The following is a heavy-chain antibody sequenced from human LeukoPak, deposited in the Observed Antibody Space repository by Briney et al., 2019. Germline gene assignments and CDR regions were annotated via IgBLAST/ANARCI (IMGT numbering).Heavy chain of an antibody. CDR2: IKSKTDGGTT. D-gene: IGHD3-22*01. CDR1: GFTFSNAW. J-gene: IGHJ4*02. CDR3: TTPRGRLYYYDSSGY. V-gene: IGHV3-15*01. Sequence: PGGSLGLSCAASGFTFSNAWMSWVRQAPGKGLEWVGRIKSKTDGGTTDYAAPVKGRFTISRDDSKNTLYLQMSSLKTEDTAVYYCTTPRGRLYYYDSSGYWGQGTLVTVSS.